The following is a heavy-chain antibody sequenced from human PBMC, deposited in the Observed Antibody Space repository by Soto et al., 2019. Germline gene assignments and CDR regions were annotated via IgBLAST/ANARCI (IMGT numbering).Heavy chain of an antibody. CDR3: ARNQQLRYYYYYYMDV. V-gene: IGHV4-59*01. CDR1: GGSISSYY. D-gene: IGHD3-9*01. CDR2: IYYSGST. J-gene: IGHJ6*03. Sequence: SETLSLTCTVSGGSISSYYWSWIRQPPGKGLEWIVFIYYSGSTNYNPSLKSRVTISVDTSKIQFSLKLSSVTAADTAVFYCARNQQLRYYYYYYMDVWGKGTTVTVSS.